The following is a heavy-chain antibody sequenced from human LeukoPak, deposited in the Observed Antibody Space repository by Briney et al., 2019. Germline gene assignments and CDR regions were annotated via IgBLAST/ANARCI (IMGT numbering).Heavy chain of an antibody. Sequence: PSETLSLTCAVSGGSISSSNWWSWVRQPPGKGLEWIGEIYHSGSTNYNPSLKSRVTMSVDTSKNQFSLKLSSVTAADTAVYYCARDRIAVAGNYFDYWGQGTLVTVSS. CDR3: ARDRIAVAGNYFDY. CDR2: IYHSGST. CDR1: GGSISSSNW. V-gene: IGHV4-4*02. J-gene: IGHJ4*02. D-gene: IGHD6-19*01.